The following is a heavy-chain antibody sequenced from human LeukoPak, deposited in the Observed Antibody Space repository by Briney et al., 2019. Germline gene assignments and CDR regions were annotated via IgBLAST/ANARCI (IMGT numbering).Heavy chain of an antibody. D-gene: IGHD1-26*01. J-gene: IGHJ4*02. CDR3: SRESGAFCPFGY. Sequence: SSETLSLTCGASGGSIRSTNWWSWVRQPPGQGLEWIGEISLSGQTNFNPSLNGRVTMSLDESRNQLSLKLTSVTAADTAIYYCSRESGAFCPFGYWGQGTLVIVPP. CDR1: GGSIRSTNW. V-gene: IGHV4/OR15-8*02. CDR2: ISLSGQT.